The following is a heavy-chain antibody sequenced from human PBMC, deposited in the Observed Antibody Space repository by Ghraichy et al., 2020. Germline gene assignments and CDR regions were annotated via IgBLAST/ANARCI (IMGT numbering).Heavy chain of an antibody. CDR1: GFIFNRDW. Sequence: GESLNISCVGSGFIFNRDWMSWVRQAPGKGLEWVANMNQDGSEKYYVNSVKGRFTISRDNARNSLFLQINSLRSEDTAVYYCARAAQPGSTDYWGQGTLVIVSS. J-gene: IGHJ4*02. CDR3: ARAAQPGSTDY. CDR2: MNQDGSEK. D-gene: IGHD1-14*01. V-gene: IGHV3-7*01.